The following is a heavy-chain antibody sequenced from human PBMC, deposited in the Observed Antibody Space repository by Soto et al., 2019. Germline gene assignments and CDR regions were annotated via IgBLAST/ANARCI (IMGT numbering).Heavy chain of an antibody. Sequence: GGSLRLSCAASGFTFDDYAMHWVRQAPGKGLEWVSGINWNSGSIGYADSVKGRFTISRDNAKNSLYLQMNSLRAEDTALYYCAKDMGENTYYYGMDVWGQGTTVTVSS. CDR3: AKDMGENTYYYGMDV. CDR1: GFTFDDYA. V-gene: IGHV3-9*01. J-gene: IGHJ6*02. CDR2: INWNSGSI. D-gene: IGHD3-16*01.